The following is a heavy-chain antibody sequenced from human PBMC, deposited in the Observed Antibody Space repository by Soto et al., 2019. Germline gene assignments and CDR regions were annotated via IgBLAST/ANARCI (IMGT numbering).Heavy chain of an antibody. V-gene: IGHV3-66*01. CDR3: ARDRSQAGMDV. Sequence: EVQLVESGGGLVQPGGSLRLSCAASGFSVSDNYMNWVRQAPGKGLEWVSVTYIGGSTYYADSVKGRFTISRDNSKSTLSLQMNSLRAEDTAVYYCARDRSQAGMDVWGQGTTVTVSS. CDR2: TYIGGST. J-gene: IGHJ6*02. CDR1: GFSVSDNY. D-gene: IGHD1-26*01.